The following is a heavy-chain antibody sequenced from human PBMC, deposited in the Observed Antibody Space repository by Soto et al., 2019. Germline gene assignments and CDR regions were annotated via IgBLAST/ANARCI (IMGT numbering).Heavy chain of an antibody. D-gene: IGHD2-21*02. CDR3: ARVCGGDCHYGMDV. CDR1: GGSISSGGYY. Sequence: QVQLQESGPGLVKPSQTLSLTCTVSGGSISSGGYYWSWIRQHPGKGLEWIGYIYYSGSTYYNPSIKSRVTISVDTSKNQSSLKLSSVTAADTAVYYCARVCGGDCHYGMDVWGQGTTVTVSS. J-gene: IGHJ6*02. V-gene: IGHV4-31*03. CDR2: IYYSGST.